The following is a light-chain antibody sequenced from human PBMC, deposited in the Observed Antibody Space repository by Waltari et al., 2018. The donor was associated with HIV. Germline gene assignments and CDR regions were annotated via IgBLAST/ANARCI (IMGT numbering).Light chain of an antibody. J-gene: IGLJ2*01. Sequence: QSALTQPASVSGSPGQSITISCTGTRSQIGSSYLVSWYQHHHGRAPKLVIYEGFKRPSGVSNRFSGSKSGNTASLTISGLQAEDEAHYYCCSSADYGVPFGGGTNLTVL. V-gene: IGLV2-23*01. CDR2: EGF. CDR3: CSSADYGVP. CDR1: RSQIGSSYL.